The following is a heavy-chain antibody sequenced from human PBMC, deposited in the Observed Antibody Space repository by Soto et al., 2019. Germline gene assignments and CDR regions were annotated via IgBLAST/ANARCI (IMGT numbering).Heavy chain of an antibody. D-gene: IGHD3-16*01. J-gene: IGHJ4*02. CDR2: IMPILGTT. V-gene: IGHV1-69*01. CDR1: GGTFSGSV. CDR3: ARGGPDLATIGSFDY. Sequence: QMQVVQSGAEVKKPGSSVKVSCKLSGGTFSGSVISWVRQAPGQGLEWMGGIMPILGTTSYAQRFQGRLTIGADESTTTVTMELSSLTSEDTAVYYCARGGPDLATIGSFDYWGQGTLVTVSS.